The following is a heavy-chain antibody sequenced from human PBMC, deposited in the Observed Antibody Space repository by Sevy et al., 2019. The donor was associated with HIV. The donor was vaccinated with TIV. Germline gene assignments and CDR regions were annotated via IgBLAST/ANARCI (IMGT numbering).Heavy chain of an antibody. CDR1: GFTFSSYS. CDR2: ISSSSSTI. CDR3: ARDWGYHDILTGYQYYYDGMDV. V-gene: IGHV3-48*02. D-gene: IGHD3-9*01. J-gene: IGHJ6*02. Sequence: GGSLRLSCAASGFTFSSYSMNWVRQAPGKGLEWVSYISSSSSTIYYADSVKGRFTISRDNAKNSLYLQMNSLRDEDTAVYYCARDWGYHDILTGYQYYYDGMDVWGQGTTVTVSS.